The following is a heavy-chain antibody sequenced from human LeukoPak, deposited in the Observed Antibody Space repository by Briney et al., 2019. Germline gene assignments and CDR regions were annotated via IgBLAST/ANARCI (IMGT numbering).Heavy chain of an antibody. CDR3: ERDRGEMATKFY. CDR1: GFTFSSYS. Sequence: GGSLRLSCAASGFTFSSYSMNWVRQAPGKGLEWVSSISSSSSYIYYADSVKGRFTISRDNAKNSLYLQMNSLRAEDTAVYYCERDRGEMATKFYWGQGTLVTVSS. CDR2: ISSSSSYI. D-gene: IGHD5-24*01. V-gene: IGHV3-21*01. J-gene: IGHJ4*02.